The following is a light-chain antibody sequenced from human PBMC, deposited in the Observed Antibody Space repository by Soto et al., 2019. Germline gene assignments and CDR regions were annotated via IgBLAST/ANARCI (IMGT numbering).Light chain of an antibody. V-gene: IGKV1-5*03. CDR1: QTISSW. CDR3: QHYNSYSEA. CDR2: KAS. Sequence: DIQMTPSPSTLAGSVGDRVAMTGRASQTISSWLAWYQQKPGKAPKLLIYKASTLKSGVPSRFSGSGSGTEFTLTISSLQPDDFATYYCQHYNSYSEAFGQGTKVDI. J-gene: IGKJ1*01.